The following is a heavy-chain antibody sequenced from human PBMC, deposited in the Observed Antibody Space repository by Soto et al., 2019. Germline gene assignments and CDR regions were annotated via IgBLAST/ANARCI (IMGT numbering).Heavy chain of an antibody. J-gene: IGHJ3*02. CDR1: GYTFTSYA. CDR2: INAGNGNT. CDR3: ARSSITMIVVDQAFDI. D-gene: IGHD3-22*01. Sequence: ASVKVSCKASGYTFTSYAMHWVRQAPGQRPEWMGWINAGNGNTKYSQKFQGRVTITRDTSASTAYMELSSLRSEDTAVYYCARSSITMIVVDQAFDIWGQGTMVTVSS. V-gene: IGHV1-3*01.